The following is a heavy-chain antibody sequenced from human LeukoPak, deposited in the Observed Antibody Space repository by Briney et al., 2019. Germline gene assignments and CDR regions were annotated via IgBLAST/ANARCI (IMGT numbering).Heavy chain of an antibody. CDR1: GGSISGHY. J-gene: IGHJ4*02. CDR3: ARLPRYDFWS. Sequence: SETLSLTCTVSGGSISGHYWNWIRQPPGKGLEWIGYIYSSGSTNYNPSLKSRVTISVDTSKNQFSLKLSSVTAADTAVYYCARLPRYDFWSWGQGTLVTVSS. CDR2: IYSSGST. V-gene: IGHV4-4*09. D-gene: IGHD3-3*01.